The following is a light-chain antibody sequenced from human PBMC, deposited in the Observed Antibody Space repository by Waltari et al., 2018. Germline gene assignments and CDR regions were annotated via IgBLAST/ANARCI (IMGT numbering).Light chain of an antibody. CDR1: QTHFERKT. Sequence: QSVLIQPPSDSGAPGQTVTISCSGGQTHFERKTENWYHQVPGTAPRLSMYKNGQRPKGVPDRVSASKSGTSASLAISGLQPDDEATYYCSTWDDSLNGPLFGGGTKVTVL. J-gene: IGLJ3*02. V-gene: IGLV1-44*01. CDR3: STWDDSLNGPL. CDR2: KNG.